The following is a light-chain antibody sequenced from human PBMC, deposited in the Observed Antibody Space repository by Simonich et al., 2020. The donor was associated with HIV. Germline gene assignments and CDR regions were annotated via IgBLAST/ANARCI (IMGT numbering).Light chain of an antibody. Sequence: EIVMTQSPATLSVSPGARATLSCRASQSVSINVAWYQQQPGQAPRLLIYGASTRATGIPARFSGSGSETEFTLTISSLQSEDVAVYYCQQYNNWPPLTFGGGTKVEIK. CDR3: QQYNNWPPLT. V-gene: IGKV3-15*01. CDR1: QSVSIN. CDR2: GAS. J-gene: IGKJ4*01.